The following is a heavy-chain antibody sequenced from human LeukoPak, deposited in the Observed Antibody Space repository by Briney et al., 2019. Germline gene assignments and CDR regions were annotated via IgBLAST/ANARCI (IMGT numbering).Heavy chain of an antibody. CDR3: AKGVSSIPVRGPLDY. J-gene: IGHJ4*02. CDR1: GFTFDNSA. D-gene: IGHD6-6*01. CDR2: ISWNSGTI. Sequence: PGGSLRLSCAASGFTFDNSAMYWVRQLPGKGLEWISGISWNSGTIDYASSVKGRFTISRDNAENSLYLQMNSLSTEDTAFYYCAKGVSSIPVRGPLDYWGQGALVTVSS. V-gene: IGHV3-9*01.